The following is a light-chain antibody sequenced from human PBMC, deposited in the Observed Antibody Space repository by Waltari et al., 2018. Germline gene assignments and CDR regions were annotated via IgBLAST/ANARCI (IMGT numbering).Light chain of an antibody. J-gene: IGLJ1*01. CDR2: EVS. CDR1: SRDVADYPL. CDR3: CAFAGYGVYV. Sequence: SALTQPASVSGSPGQSITISCPESSRDVADYPLPSWYHHHPGGAPKLLIYEVSKRPSGVSSRFSGSKSGKTASLTISGLQAEDEGDYYCCAFAGYGVYVFGSGTHVAVL. V-gene: IGLV2-23*02.